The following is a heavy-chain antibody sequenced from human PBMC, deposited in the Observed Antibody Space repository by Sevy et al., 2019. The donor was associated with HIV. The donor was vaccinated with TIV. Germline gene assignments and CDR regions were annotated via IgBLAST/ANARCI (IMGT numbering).Heavy chain of an antibody. CDR3: ARDRYSSSPWDYFNGLDV. CDR2: IFYSGST. Sequence: LSLTCTVSGGSISSNGYYWSWIRQHPGKGLEWIGYIFYSGSTYYNPSLKSRVSISVDTSKNEFSLKLSSVTAADTAVYYCARDRYSSSPWDYFNGLDVWGQGTTVTVSS. J-gene: IGHJ6*02. D-gene: IGHD6-6*01. V-gene: IGHV4-31*03. CDR1: GGSISSNGYY.